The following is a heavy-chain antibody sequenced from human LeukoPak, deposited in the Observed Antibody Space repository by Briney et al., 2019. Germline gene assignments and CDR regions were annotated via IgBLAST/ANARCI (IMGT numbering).Heavy chain of an antibody. Sequence: GGSLRLSCAASGFTFSDYYMSWIRQAPGKGLEWVSYISSSGSTIYYADSVKGRFTISGDNAKNSLYLQMNSLRAEDTAVYYCARVASVSGSYYDDYWGQGTLVTVSS. V-gene: IGHV3-11*01. D-gene: IGHD3-10*01. CDR3: ARVASVSGSYYDDY. CDR1: GFTFSDYY. CDR2: ISSSGSTI. J-gene: IGHJ4*02.